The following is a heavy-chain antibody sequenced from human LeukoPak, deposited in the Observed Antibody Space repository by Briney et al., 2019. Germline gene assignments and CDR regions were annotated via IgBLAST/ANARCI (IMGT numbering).Heavy chain of an antibody. J-gene: IGHJ6*02. CDR2: INHSGST. CDR3: ARNEQLVLYGMDV. CDR1: GGSFSGYY. D-gene: IGHD6-6*01. V-gene: IGHV4-34*01. Sequence: SETLSLTCAVYGGSFSGYYWSWIRQPPGKGLEWIGEINHSGSTNYNPSLKSRVTISVDTSKNQFSLKLSPVTAADTAVYYCARNEQLVLYGMDVWGQGTTVTVSS.